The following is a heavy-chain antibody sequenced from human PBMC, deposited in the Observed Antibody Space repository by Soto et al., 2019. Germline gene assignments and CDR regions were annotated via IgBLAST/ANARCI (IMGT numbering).Heavy chain of an antibody. J-gene: IGHJ6*02. V-gene: IGHV4-4*07. CDR1: GGSISSDY. CDR3: ARGPRGYVYYHGMDV. D-gene: IGHD3-10*01. Sequence: SATLSVTCTVSGGSISSDYVSWIRQSAGKGLEWIGRIDTIWTTNYNPSLKSRVTMSVDASKNQFSLNLSSVTAADTAVYYCARGPRGYVYYHGMDVWGQGTTVTVS. CDR2: IDTIWTT.